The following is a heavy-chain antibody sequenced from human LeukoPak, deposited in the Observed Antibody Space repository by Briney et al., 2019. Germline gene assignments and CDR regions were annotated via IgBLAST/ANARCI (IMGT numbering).Heavy chain of an antibody. CDR2: INPNSGGT. V-gene: IGHV1-2*02. J-gene: IGHJ4*02. D-gene: IGHD3-22*01. CDR1: GYTFTSYA. CDR3: ARDYYDSSGYYYEGVDY. Sequence: ASVKVSCKASGYTFTSYAMNWVRQAPGQGLEWMGWINPNSGGTNYAQKFQGRVTMTRDTSISTAYMELSRLRSDDTAVYYCARDYYDSSGYYYEGVDYWGQGTLVTVSS.